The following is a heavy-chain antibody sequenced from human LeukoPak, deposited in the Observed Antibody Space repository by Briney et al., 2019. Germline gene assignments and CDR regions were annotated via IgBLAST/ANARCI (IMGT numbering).Heavy chain of an antibody. J-gene: IGHJ4*02. V-gene: IGHV3-33*01. CDR1: GFTFSSYG. CDR3: AREVRGYSGYDTDFDY. Sequence: GGSLRLSCAASGFTFSSYGMHWVRQAPGKGLEWVAVIWYDGSNKYYADSVKGRFTISRDNSKNTLYLQMNSLRAEDTAVHYCAREVRGYSGYDTDFDYWGQGTLVTVSS. D-gene: IGHD5-12*01. CDR2: IWYDGSNK.